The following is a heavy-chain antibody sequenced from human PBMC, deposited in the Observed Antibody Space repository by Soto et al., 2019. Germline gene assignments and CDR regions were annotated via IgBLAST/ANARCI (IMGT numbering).Heavy chain of an antibody. D-gene: IGHD3-10*01. V-gene: IGHV1-2*02. CDR2: MNPRSGGT. CDR1: GYTFTNYY. J-gene: IGHJ4*02. CDR3: ARSDDSTYYHMDI. Sequence: ASVXVSCKASGYTFTNYYMHWVRQAPGQGLEWMGWMNPRSGGTKYAQAFQDRVTMTRDESISTAYMEATSLRHGDTAVYFCARSDDSTYYHMDIWGQGTLVTVYS.